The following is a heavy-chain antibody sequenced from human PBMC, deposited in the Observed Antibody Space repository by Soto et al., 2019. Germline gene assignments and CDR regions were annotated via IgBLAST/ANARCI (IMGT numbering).Heavy chain of an antibody. CDR2: IYPGDSRT. J-gene: IGHJ6*02. Sequence: EVQLVQSGAEVREPGESLKISCKGSGYSFSDHWIGWVRQMPGKGLEWMGIIYPGDSRTTYSPSFQGQVTISADKSISTAYLHWSSLRASETARYYCVINMPGEYGMDVWGPGTTVTVSS. V-gene: IGHV5-51*01. CDR1: GYSFSDHW. D-gene: IGHD2-2*01. CDR3: VINMPGEYGMDV.